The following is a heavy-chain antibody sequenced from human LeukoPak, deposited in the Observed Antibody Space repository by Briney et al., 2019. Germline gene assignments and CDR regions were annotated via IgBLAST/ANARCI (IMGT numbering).Heavy chain of an antibody. CDR3: TTIAAAGHFDY. J-gene: IGHJ4*02. D-gene: IGHD6-13*01. CDR1: AFTFSNAR. Sequence: GGSLRLSCAASAFTFSNARMSWVRQAPGKGLEWVGRIKSKTDGGTTDYAAPVKGRFTISRDDSKNTLYLQMNSLKTEDTAVYYCTTIAAAGHFDYWGQGTLVTVSS. V-gene: IGHV3-15*01. CDR2: IKSKTDGGTT.